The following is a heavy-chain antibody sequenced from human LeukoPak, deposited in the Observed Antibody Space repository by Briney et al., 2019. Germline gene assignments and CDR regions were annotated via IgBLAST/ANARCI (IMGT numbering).Heavy chain of an antibody. CDR1: GGSISSSSYY. J-gene: IGHJ5*02. CDR2: IYYSGST. Sequence: PSETLSLTCTVSGGSISSSSYYWVWIRQPPGKGLEWIGSIYYSGSTYYSPSLKSRVTISVDTSKNQFSLKLSSVTAADTAVYYCARLGYYGSGSQLGFDPWGQGTLVTVSS. D-gene: IGHD3-10*01. CDR3: ARLGYYGSGSQLGFDP. V-gene: IGHV4-39*01.